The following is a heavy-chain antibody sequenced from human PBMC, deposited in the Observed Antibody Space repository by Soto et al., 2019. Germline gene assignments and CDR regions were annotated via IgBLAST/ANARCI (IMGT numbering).Heavy chain of an antibody. CDR3: AKDLCMVAGIIYY. CDR1: GFTFSSYG. J-gene: IGHJ4*02. V-gene: IGHV3-30*18. Sequence: GGSLRLSCAASGFTFSSYGMHWVRQAPGKGLEWVAVISYDGSNKYYADSVKGRFTISRDNSKNTLYLQMNSLRAEDTAVYYCAKDLCMVAGIIYYWGQGTLVTVSS. CDR2: ISYDGSNK. D-gene: IGHD6-19*01.